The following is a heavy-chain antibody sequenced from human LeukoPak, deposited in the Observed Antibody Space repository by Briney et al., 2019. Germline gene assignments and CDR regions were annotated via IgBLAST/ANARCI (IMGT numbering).Heavy chain of an antibody. D-gene: IGHD5-12*01. Sequence: GGSLRLSCAASGFTFSSYWMSWVRQAPGKGLEWVANIKQDGSEKYYVDSVKGRFTISRDNAKNSLYLQMNSLRAEDTAVYYCARKGYEVDIVATAWGQGTLVTVSS. V-gene: IGHV3-7*01. CDR2: IKQDGSEK. J-gene: IGHJ5*02. CDR1: GFTFSSYW. CDR3: ARKGYEVDIVATA.